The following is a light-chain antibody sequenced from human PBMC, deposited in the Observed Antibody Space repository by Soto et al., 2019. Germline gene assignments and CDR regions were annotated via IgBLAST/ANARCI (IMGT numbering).Light chain of an antibody. V-gene: IGKV1-5*03. CDR1: QTISSW. Sequence: DIQMTQSPSTLSASVGDRVTITCRASQTISSWLAWYQQKPGKAPKLLIYKASTLKSGVPSRFRGSGSGTDFTLTITSLQPEDFATYYCQQSYSASWTFGQGTKVDIK. J-gene: IGKJ1*01. CDR2: KAS. CDR3: QQSYSASWT.